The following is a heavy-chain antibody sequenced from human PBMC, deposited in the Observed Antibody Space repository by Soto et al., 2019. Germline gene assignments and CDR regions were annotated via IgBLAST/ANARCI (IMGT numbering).Heavy chain of an antibody. J-gene: IGHJ5*02. CDR2: IYWDGDK. D-gene: IGHD3-3*01. CDR1: GFSLSTSGAA. CDR3: AHRATMTIFGLIIDNGIWFDP. V-gene: IGHV2-5*02. Sequence: QINLIESCPTLVKPTQTLTLTCTFSGFSLSTSGAAVGWVRQPPGRALECLALIYWDGDKRYNASLGNRLTITKDTSMTHVVLTLTNVDPADTATYYCAHRATMTIFGLIIDNGIWFDPWGQGTRVIVSS.